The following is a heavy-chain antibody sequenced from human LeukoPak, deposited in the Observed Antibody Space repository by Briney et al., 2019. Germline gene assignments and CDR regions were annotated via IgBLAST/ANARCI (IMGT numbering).Heavy chain of an antibody. Sequence: PSETLSLTCAVSGFSIITGYYWGWIRPPPGKGLEWIGNIYPGVNTYYNASLKSRVTISVDTSKNHFSLTVTSVTAADTAVYYCARFISSDRNWFDPWGQGTLVTVSS. CDR3: ARFISSDRNWFDP. CDR2: IYPGVNT. D-gene: IGHD3-22*01. CDR1: GFSIITGYY. J-gene: IGHJ5*02. V-gene: IGHV4-38-2*01.